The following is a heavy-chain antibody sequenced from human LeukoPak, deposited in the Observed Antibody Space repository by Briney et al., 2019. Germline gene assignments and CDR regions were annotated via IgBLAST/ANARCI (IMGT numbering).Heavy chain of an antibody. CDR1: GFTFSSFS. V-gene: IGHV3-48*01. D-gene: IGHD6-13*01. J-gene: IGHJ4*02. Sequence: GGSLRLSCAASGFTFSSFSMTWVRQAPGKGMERISYIHSTGSPIYYADSVKGRFTVSRDNDKNSLYLQMNSLRAEDTAVYYCGRGGSTGSWFNYWGQGTLVTVSS. CDR2: IHSTGSPI. CDR3: GRGGSTGSWFNY.